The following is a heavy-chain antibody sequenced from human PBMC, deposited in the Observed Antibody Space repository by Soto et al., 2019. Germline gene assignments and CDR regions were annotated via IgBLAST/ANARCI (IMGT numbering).Heavy chain of an antibody. J-gene: IGHJ4*02. D-gene: IGHD5-18*01. CDR3: GRGYSYGYPWPYYFDY. Sequence: AQHCTKQGLEWMGGIIPIFGTANYAQKFQGRVTITADKSTSTAYMELSSLRSEDTAVYYCGRGYSYGYPWPYYFDYWGQGTLVSLSS. CDR2: IIPIFGTA. V-gene: IGHV1-69*06.